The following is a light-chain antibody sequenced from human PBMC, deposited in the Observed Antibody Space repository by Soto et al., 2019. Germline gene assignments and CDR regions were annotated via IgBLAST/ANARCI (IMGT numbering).Light chain of an antibody. J-gene: IGLJ1*01. V-gene: IGLV2-14*01. Sequence: QSALTQPASVSGSPGQSITIACTGTNRDVGSYNLVSWYQQRPGEAPKLIISEVRNRPSGISYRFTGSKSGNTASLTISGLQAEDEADYYCSSYRTGGPFVFGTGTKLTVL. CDR2: EVR. CDR3: SSYRTGGPFV. CDR1: NRDVGSYNL.